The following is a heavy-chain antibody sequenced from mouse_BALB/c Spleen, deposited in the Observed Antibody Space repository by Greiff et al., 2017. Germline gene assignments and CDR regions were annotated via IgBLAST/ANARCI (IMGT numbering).Heavy chain of an antibody. CDR1: GFTFSSFG. CDR3: ARRGYDRGFAY. D-gene: IGHD2-2*01. J-gene: IGHJ3*01. Sequence: DVHLVESGGGLVQPGGSRKLSCAASGFTFSSFGMHWVRQAPEKGLEWVAYISSGSSTIYYADTVKGRFTISRDNPKNTLFLQMTSLRSEDTAMYYCARRGYDRGFAYWGQGTLVTVSA. CDR2: ISSGSSTI. V-gene: IGHV5-17*02.